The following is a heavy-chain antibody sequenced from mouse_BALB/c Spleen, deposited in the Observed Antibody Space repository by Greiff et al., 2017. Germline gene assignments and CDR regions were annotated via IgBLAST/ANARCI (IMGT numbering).Heavy chain of an antibody. CDR1: GYTFSSYW. Sequence: VQLQQSGAELMKPGASVKISCKATGYTFSSYWIEWVKQRPGHGLEWIGEILPGSGSTNYNEKFKGKATFTADTSSNTAYMQLSSLTSEDSAVYFCARRIFYREGAIDYWGQGTSGTVSS. V-gene: IGHV1-9*01. D-gene: IGHD2-12*01. CDR2: ILPGSGST. J-gene: IGHJ4*01. CDR3: ARRIFYREGAIDY.